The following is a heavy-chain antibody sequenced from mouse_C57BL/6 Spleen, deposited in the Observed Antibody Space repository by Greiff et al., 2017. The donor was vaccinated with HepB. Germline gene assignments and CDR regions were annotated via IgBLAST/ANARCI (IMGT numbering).Heavy chain of an antibody. V-gene: IGHV1-64*01. CDR1: GYTFTNYW. Sequence: VQLQQPGAELVKPGASVKLSCKASGYTFTNYWMHWVKQRPGQGLEWIGMIHPNSGSTNYNEKFKSKATLTVDKSSSTAYMQLSSLTSEDSAVYYCARWGLRPHYYAMDYWGQGTSVTVSS. CDR3: ARWGLRPHYYAMDY. J-gene: IGHJ4*01. D-gene: IGHD2-4*01. CDR2: IHPNSGST.